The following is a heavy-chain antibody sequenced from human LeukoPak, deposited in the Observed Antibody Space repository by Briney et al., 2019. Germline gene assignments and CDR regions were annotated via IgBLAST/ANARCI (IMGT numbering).Heavy chain of an antibody. CDR2: INWYGVST. V-gene: IGHV3-20*04. CDR3: ARVRYYDGSGYPPGNYYYFGMDV. Sequence: AGSLTLSCAASGXTFDNYGMSWVRQPPGKGMEWVSGINWYGVSTSYADSVKGRFTFSRDNAENSLYLQMNSLRAEDTALYYCARVRYYDGSGYPPGNYYYFGMDVWGQGTTVTVSS. J-gene: IGHJ6*02. D-gene: IGHD3-22*01. CDR1: GXTFDNYG.